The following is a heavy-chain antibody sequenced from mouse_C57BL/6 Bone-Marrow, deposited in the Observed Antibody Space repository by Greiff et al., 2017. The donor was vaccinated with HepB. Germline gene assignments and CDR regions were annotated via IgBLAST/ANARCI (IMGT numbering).Heavy chain of an antibody. V-gene: IGHV1-59*01. CDR3: ARCGTTVVAPYYFDY. Sequence: VQLQQPGAELVRPGTSVKLSCKASGYTFTSYWMHWVKQRPGQGLEWIGVIDPSDSYTNYNQKFKGKATLTVDTSSSTAYMQLSSLTSEDSAVYYCARCGTTVVAPYYFDYWGQGTTLTVSS. J-gene: IGHJ2*01. CDR1: GYTFTSYW. CDR2: IDPSDSYT. D-gene: IGHD1-1*01.